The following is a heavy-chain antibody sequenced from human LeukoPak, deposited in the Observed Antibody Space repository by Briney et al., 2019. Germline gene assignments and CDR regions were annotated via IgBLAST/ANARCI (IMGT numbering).Heavy chain of an antibody. V-gene: IGHV3-7*03. D-gene: IGHD3-22*01. CDR3: HYYDSSGYYENFDY. CDR2: IKTDGSEK. J-gene: IGHJ4*02. CDR1: GFTFSSYW. Sequence: PGGSLRLSCEASGFTFSSYWMSWVRQAPGKGLEWVANIKTDGSEKYYVDSVKGRFTISRDNSKNTLYLQMNSLRAEDTAVYYCHYYDSSGYYENFDYWGQGTLVTVSS.